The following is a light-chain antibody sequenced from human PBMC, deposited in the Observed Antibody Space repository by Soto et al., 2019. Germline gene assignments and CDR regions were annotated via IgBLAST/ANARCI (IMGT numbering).Light chain of an antibody. CDR3: QQDGSSPRT. CDR2: GAS. J-gene: IGKJ1*01. Sequence: EIVLTQSPGTLSMSPGERATLSCRASQSISSNYLAWYQQKPGQAPRLLIYGASSSATGIPDRFSGSGSGTDFTLTISRLEAEDFAVYYCQQDGSSPRTFGQGTKVEFK. V-gene: IGKV3-20*01. CDR1: QSISSNY.